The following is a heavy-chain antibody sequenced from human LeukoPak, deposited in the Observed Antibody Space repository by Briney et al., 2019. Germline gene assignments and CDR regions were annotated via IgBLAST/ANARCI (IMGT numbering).Heavy chain of an antibody. CDR2: INPNSGGT. CDR3: AGSYYYDSSGYYYYYGMDV. D-gene: IGHD3-22*01. J-gene: IGHJ6*02. V-gene: IGHV1-2*02. Sequence: SVKVSCKASGYTFTGYYMHWVRQAPGQGLEWMGWINPNSGGTNYAQKFQGRVTMTRDTSISTAYMELSRLRSDDTAVYYCAGSYYYDSSGYYYYYGMDVWGQGTTVTVSS. CDR1: GYTFTGYY.